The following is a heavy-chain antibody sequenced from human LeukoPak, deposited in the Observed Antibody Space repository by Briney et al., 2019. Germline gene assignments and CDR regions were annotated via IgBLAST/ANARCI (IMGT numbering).Heavy chain of an antibody. CDR3: ARDRDGMDV. CDR2: IYYSGST. CDR1: GGSISSYY. Sequence: SSDTLSLTCTVSGGSISSYYWSWIRQPPGKGLEWIGYIYYSGSTNYNPSLKSRVTISVDTSKNQFSLKLSSVTAADTAVYYCARDRDGMDVWGQGTTVTVSS. V-gene: IGHV4-59*01. J-gene: IGHJ6*02.